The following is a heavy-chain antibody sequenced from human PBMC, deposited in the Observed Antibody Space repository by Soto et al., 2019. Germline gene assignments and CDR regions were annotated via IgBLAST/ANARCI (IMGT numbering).Heavy chain of an antibody. D-gene: IGHD3-22*01. CDR2: ISGSGGST. CDR1: GFTFSSYS. Sequence: GGSLRLSCAASGFTFSSYSMSWVRQAPGKGLEWVSAISGSGGSTYYADFVKGRFTISRDNSKNTLYLQMNSLRAEDTAVYYCAKGVVIPPLYYYYMDVWGKGTTVTVSS. J-gene: IGHJ6*03. CDR3: AKGVVIPPLYYYYMDV. V-gene: IGHV3-23*01.